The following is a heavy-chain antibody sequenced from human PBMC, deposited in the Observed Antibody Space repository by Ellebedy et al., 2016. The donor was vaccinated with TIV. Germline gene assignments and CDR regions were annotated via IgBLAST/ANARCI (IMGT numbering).Heavy chain of an antibody. V-gene: IGHV1-69*04. CDR1: GGTFSSYA. Sequence: ASVKVSCKASGGTFSSYAISWVRQAPGQGLEWMGRIIPILGIANYAQKFQGRVTITADKSTSTAYMELSSLRSEDTAVYYCARVPLSENWFDPWGQGTLVTVSS. CDR3: ARVPLSENWFDP. CDR2: IIPILGIA. J-gene: IGHJ5*02.